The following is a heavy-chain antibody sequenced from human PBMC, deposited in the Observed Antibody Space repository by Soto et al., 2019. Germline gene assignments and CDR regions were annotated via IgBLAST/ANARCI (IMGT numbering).Heavy chain of an antibody. V-gene: IGHV3-48*02. CDR1: GFTFSSYS. D-gene: IGHD3-3*01. J-gene: IGHJ4*02. CDR2: ISSSSSTI. Sequence: EVQLVESGGGLVQPGGSLRLSCAASGFTFSSYSMNWVRQAPGKGLEWVSYISSSSSTIYYADSVKGRFTISRDNAKNSLYLQMKSLRDEDTAVYYCARGFLLEWKYYFDYWGQGTLVTVSS. CDR3: ARGFLLEWKYYFDY.